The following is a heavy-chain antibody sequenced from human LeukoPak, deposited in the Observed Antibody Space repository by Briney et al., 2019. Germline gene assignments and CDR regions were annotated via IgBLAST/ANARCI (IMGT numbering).Heavy chain of an antibody. Sequence: SETLSLTCTVSGASVSRGYYHWSWLRQPPGKGLEWLGDIYSSGSTSTRYNPSLKRRVTISVDTTKNQFSLSLNSVTAADTAVYYGARGSAQGWFDHWGQGTLVTVSS. J-gene: IGHJ5*02. CDR1: GASVSRGYYH. CDR3: ARGSAQGWFDH. CDR2: IYSSGST. V-gene: IGHV4-61*01.